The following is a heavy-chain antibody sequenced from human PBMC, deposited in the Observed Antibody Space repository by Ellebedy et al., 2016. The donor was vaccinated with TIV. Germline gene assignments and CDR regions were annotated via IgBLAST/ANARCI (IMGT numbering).Heavy chain of an antibody. J-gene: IGHJ3*01. D-gene: IGHD3-10*01. CDR1: GGSLSDNY. V-gene: IGHV4-59*01. Sequence: SETLSLTCAVSGGSLSDNYWTWVRQPPGKGLEWIGYLYYTGSTNYNPSLKSRVTISVNTPRNQFSLKLSFVTAADTAVYYCVSSVSVDAFDLWGQGTMVTVSS. CDR2: LYYTGST. CDR3: VSSVSVDAFDL.